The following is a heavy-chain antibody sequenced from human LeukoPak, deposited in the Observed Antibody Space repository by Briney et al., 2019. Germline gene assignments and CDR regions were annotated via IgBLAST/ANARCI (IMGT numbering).Heavy chain of an antibody. Sequence: PGGSLRLSCAPSGFTFDDYGMSWVRQAPGKGLEWVSGINWNGGSTGYADSVKGRFTISRDNAKNSLYLQMNSRRAEDTALYYCARSYRRYTFDNWFDPWGQGTLVSVSS. V-gene: IGHV3-20*04. J-gene: IGHJ5*02. CDR2: INWNGGST. D-gene: IGHD1-26*01. CDR3: ARSYRRYTFDNWFDP. CDR1: GFTFDDYG.